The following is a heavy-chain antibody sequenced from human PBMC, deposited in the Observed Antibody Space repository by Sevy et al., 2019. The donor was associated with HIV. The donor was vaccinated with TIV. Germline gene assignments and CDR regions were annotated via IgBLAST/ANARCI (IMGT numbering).Heavy chain of an antibody. CDR2: IGTAGDT. CDR1: GFTFSSYD. J-gene: IGHJ6*02. CDR3: ARGGYCSSTSCYSGVVYYYYGMDV. D-gene: IGHD2-2*01. V-gene: IGHV3-13*01. Sequence: GGSLRLSCAASGFTFSSYDMHWVRQATGKGLEWVSAIGTAGDTYYPGSVKGRSTISRENAKNSLYLQMNSLRAGDTAVYYCARGGYCSSTSCYSGVVYYYYGMDVWGQGTTVTVSS.